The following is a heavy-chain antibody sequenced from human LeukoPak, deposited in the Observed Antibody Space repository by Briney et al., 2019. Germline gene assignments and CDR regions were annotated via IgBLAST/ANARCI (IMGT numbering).Heavy chain of an antibody. V-gene: IGHV4-30-4*08. D-gene: IGHD5-12*01. J-gene: IGHJ6*03. CDR1: GGSISSGDYY. CDR2: IYCSGST. CDR3: ARGSTKRYSGRPYYYYMDV. Sequence: PSQTLSLACTVSGGSISSGDYYWSWIRQPPGKGLEWIGYIYCSGSTYYNPSLKSRVTISVDTSKNQFSLKLSSVTAADTAVYYCARGSTKRYSGRPYYYYMDVWGKGTTVTVSS.